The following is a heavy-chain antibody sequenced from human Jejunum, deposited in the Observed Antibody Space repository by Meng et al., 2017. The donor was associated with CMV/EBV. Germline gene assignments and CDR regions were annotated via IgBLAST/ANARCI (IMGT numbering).Heavy chain of an antibody. D-gene: IGHD2-2*01. CDR2: ISSSGSSI. V-gene: IGHV3-48*03. Sequence: MHWVRQAPGKGLEWVSYISSSGSSIFYAGSVKGRFTISRDNAKNSLYLQMNSLRAEDTAIYYCARGRDCSSANCYLPYYFDKWGQGTRVTVSS. CDR3: ARGRDCSSANCYLPYYFDK. J-gene: IGHJ4*02.